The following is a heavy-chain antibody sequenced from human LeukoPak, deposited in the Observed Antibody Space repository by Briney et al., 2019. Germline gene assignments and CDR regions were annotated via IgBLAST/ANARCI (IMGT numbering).Heavy chain of an antibody. V-gene: IGHV4-34*09. J-gene: IGHJ5*02. D-gene: IGHD3-22*01. Sequence: SETLSLTCAVYGGSFSGYYWSWIRQPPGKGLEWIGEINHSGSTYYNPSLKSRVTISVDTSKNQFSLKLSSVTAADTAVYYCARFREDYYDSSGYNWFDPWDQGTLVTVSS. CDR3: ARFREDYYDSSGYNWFDP. CDR1: GGSFSGYY. CDR2: INHSGST.